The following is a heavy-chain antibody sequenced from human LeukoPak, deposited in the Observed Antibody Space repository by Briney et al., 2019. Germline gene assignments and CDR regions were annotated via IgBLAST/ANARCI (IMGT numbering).Heavy chain of an antibody. Sequence: PGGSLRLSCAASRFTFSGSGMHWVRQASGKGLEWVGRIRSKANSYATAYAASVKGRFTISRDDSKNTAYLQMNSLKTEDTAVYYCTQFGGVIVDDYWGQGTLVTVSS. CDR1: RFTFSGSG. J-gene: IGHJ4*02. CDR2: IRSKANSYAT. V-gene: IGHV3-73*01. D-gene: IGHD3-16*02. CDR3: TQFGGVIVDDY.